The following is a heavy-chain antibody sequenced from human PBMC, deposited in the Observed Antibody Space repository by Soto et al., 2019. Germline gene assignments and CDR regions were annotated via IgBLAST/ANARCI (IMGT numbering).Heavy chain of an antibody. V-gene: IGHV4-59*01. CDR1: GGSISSYY. CDR2: IYYSGST. CDR3: GRVSERFLEWFFDY. J-gene: IGHJ4*02. D-gene: IGHD3-3*01. Sequence: SETLSLTCTVSGGSISSYYWSWIRQPPGKGLEWIGYIYYSGSTNYNPSLKSRVTISVDTSKNQFSLKLSSVAAADTAVYYCGRVSERFLEWFFDYWGQGTLVTVS.